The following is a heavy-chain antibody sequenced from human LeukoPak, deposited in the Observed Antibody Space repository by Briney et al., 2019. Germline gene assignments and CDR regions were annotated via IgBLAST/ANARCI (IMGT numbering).Heavy chain of an antibody. CDR2: IIPIFGTA. CDR3: ARGIENYYYMDV. Sequence: SVTVSCKASGGTFSGYAISWVRQAPGQGLEWMGGIIPIFGTANYAQKFQGRVTITADESTSTAYMELSSLRSEDSAVYYCARGIENYYYMDVWGKGTTVTVSS. J-gene: IGHJ6*03. CDR1: GGTFSGYA. D-gene: IGHD5-24*01. V-gene: IGHV1-69*13.